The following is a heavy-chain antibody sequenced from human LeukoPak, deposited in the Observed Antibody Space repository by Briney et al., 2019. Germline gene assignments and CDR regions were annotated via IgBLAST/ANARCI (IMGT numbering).Heavy chain of an antibody. Sequence: ASVKVSCKASGYTFTSYDINWVRQATGQGLEWMGWMNPNSGNTGYAQKFQGRVTMTRNTSIGTAYMELSSLRSEDTAVYYCARGPLLRYFDWLSYYYYYGMDVWGQGTTVTVSS. CDR1: GYTFTSYD. CDR2: MNPNSGNT. D-gene: IGHD3-9*01. V-gene: IGHV1-8*01. J-gene: IGHJ6*02. CDR3: ARGPLLRYFDWLSYYYYYGMDV.